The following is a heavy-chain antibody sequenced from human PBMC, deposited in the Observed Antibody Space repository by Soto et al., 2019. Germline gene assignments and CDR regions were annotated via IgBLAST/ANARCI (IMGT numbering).Heavy chain of an antibody. D-gene: IGHD4-17*01. CDR2: IFHRGST. CDR3: AREIIPLTTAWYFDL. V-gene: IGHV4-30-4*01. Sequence: QVQLQESGPGLVKPSETLSLTCTVSGGSISGGIYYWSWVRQSPGKGLEWIGYIFHRGSTFYNPSLGSRVTISVDTSKNQFSLRLSSVTAADTAVYYCAREIIPLTTAWYFDLWGRGPLVTVSS. CDR1: GGSISGGIYY. J-gene: IGHJ2*01.